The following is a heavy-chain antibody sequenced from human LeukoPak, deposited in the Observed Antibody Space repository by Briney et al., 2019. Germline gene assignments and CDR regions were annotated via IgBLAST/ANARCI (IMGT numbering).Heavy chain of an antibody. V-gene: IGHV4-34*10. D-gene: IGHD1-1*01. CDR3: ARYVPVKTGTTRSSFDF. CDR1: GGSFSDYD. J-gene: IGHJ4*02. Sequence: SETLSLTCAVSGGSFSDYDWSWIRQPPGKGLEWIGEINHSGSTNCDPSLKRRISMSIDTSKSQFSLNLRSVTAADTAVYYCARYVPVKTGTTRSSFDFWGQGTLVTVSS. CDR2: INHSGST.